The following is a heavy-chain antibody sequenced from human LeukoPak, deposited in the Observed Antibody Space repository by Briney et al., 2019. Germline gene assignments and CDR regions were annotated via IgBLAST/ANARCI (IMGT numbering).Heavy chain of an antibody. CDR3: AREKFDTAMPD. V-gene: IGHV3-48*04. D-gene: IGHD5-18*01. J-gene: IGHJ4*02. CDR1: GFTFSSYW. CDR2: ISSSSSSTI. Sequence: TGGSLRLSCAASGFTFSSYWMNWVRQAPGKGLEWVSYISSSSSSTIYYADSVKGRFTISRDNAKNSLYLQMNSLRAEDTAVYYCAREKFDTAMPDWGQGTLVTVSS.